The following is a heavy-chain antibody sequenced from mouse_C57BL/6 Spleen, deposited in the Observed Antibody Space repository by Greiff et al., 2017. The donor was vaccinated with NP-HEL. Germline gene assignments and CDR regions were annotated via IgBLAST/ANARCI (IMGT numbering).Heavy chain of an antibody. V-gene: IGHV1-7*01. CDR1: GYTFTSYW. J-gene: IGHJ4*01. D-gene: IGHD1-1*01. CDR3: ARSFITTVVATEAMDY. Sequence: QVQLKQSGAELAKPGASVKLSCKASGYTFTSYWMHWVKQRPGQGLEWIGYINPSSGYTKYNQKFKDKATLTADKSSSTAYMQLSSLTYEDSAVYYCARSFITTVVATEAMDYWGLGTSVTVSS. CDR2: INPSSGYT.